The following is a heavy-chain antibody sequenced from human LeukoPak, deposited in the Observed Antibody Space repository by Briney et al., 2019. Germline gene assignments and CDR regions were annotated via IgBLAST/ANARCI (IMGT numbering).Heavy chain of an antibody. J-gene: IGHJ4*02. CDR3: ARLIAVAVNYFDY. V-gene: IGHV4-39*07. Sequence: SETLSLTCTVSGGSISSSSYYWGWIRQPPGKGLEWIGNIYYSGSTYYNPSLKSRVTISVDTSKNQFSLKLSSVTAADTAVYYCARLIAVAVNYFDYWGQGTLVTVSS. D-gene: IGHD6-13*01. CDR1: GGSISSSSYY. CDR2: IYYSGST.